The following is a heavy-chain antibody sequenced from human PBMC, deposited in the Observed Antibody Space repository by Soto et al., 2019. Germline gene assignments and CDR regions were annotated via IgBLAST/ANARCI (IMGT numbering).Heavy chain of an antibody. J-gene: IGHJ6*02. CDR3: ARDRPLRYFDWSRDYHGMDV. CDR2: INPNSGGT. D-gene: IGHD3-9*01. V-gene: IGHV1-2*04. CDR1: GYTFTGYY. Sequence: ASVKVSCKASGYTFTGYYMHWVRQAPGQGLEWMGWINPNSGGTNYAQKFQGWVTMTRDTSISTAYMELSRLRSDDTAVYYCARDRPLRYFDWSRDYHGMDVWGQGTTVTVSS.